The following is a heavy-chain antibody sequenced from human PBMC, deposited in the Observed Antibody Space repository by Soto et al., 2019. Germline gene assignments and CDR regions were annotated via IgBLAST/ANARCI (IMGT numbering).Heavy chain of an antibody. D-gene: IGHD6-13*01. CDR3: ARARKTVVRIAAAGNCWFDP. J-gene: IGHJ5*02. CDR2: IYYSGST. V-gene: IGHV4-31*03. Sequence: TLSLKSPFAGGSISRGAYYWSWIRQHPGKGLEWIGYIYYSGSTYYNPSLKSRVTISVDTSKNQFSLKLSSVTAADTAVYYCARARKTVVRIAAAGNCWFDPWGQGTLVTVSS. CDR1: GGSISRGAYY.